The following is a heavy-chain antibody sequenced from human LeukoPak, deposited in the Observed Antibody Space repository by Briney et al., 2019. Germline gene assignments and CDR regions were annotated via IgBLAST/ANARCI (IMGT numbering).Heavy chain of an antibody. CDR2: ISGSGGST. CDR1: GVTFSSYA. V-gene: IGHV3-23*01. J-gene: IGHJ5*02. Sequence: PGASLRLSCAASGVTFSSYAMSWVRQAPGKGLEWVSAISGSGGSTYYADSVKGRFTISRDNSKNTLYLQMNSLRAEDTAVYYCAKGGDIVVVPAATRNWFDPWGQGTLVTVSS. CDR3: AKGGDIVVVPAATRNWFDP. D-gene: IGHD2-2*01.